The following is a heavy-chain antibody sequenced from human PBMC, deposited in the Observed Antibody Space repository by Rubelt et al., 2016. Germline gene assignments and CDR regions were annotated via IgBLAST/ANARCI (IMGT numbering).Heavy chain of an antibody. CDR3: ASSGFDYDILTGYYNYYGMDV. J-gene: IGHJ6*02. V-gene: IGHV1-69*02. CDR2: IIPILGIA. Sequence: SWVRQAPGQGLEWMGRIIPILGIANYAQKFQGRVTITRDTSASTAYMELSSLRSEDTAVYYCASSGFDYDILTGYYNYYGMDVWGQGTTVTVSS. D-gene: IGHD3-9*01.